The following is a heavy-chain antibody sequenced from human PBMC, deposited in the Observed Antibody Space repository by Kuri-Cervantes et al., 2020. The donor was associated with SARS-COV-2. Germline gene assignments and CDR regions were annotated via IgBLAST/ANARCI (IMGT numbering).Heavy chain of an antibody. D-gene: IGHD6-6*01. CDR3: AREGSSSYDAFDI. Sequence: GGSLRLSCAASGFTFNSHSMNWVRQAPGKGLEWVSYITASSNIYYAESVKGRFTVSRDNAKNSQYLQMNSLRVEDTAVYYCAREGSSSYDAFDIWGQGTMVTVSS. J-gene: IGHJ3*02. CDR2: ITASSNI. V-gene: IGHV3-48*01. CDR1: GFTFNSHS.